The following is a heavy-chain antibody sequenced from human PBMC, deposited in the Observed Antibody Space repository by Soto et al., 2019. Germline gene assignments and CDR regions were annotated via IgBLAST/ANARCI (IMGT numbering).Heavy chain of an antibody. CDR2: ISGSGGST. CDR3: AKVRWELLPDSYYGMXV. CDR1: GFTFSSYA. J-gene: IGHJ6*02. D-gene: IGHD1-26*01. Sequence: GGSLRLSCAASGFTFSSYAMSWVRQAPGKGLEWVSAISGSGGSTYYADSVKGRFTISRDNSKNTLYLQMNSLRAEDTAVYYCAKVRWELLPDSYYGMXVWSQGTTVTVSS. V-gene: IGHV3-23*01.